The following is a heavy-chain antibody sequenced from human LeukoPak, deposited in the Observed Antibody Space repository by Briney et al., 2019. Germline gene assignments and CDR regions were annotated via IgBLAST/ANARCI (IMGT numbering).Heavy chain of an antibody. CDR3: ARGPWGGYYDSSGYS. V-gene: IGHV3-30*14. Sequence: GGSLRLSCAASGFTFSSYAMHWVRQAPGKGLEWVAVISYDGSNKYYADSVKGRFTISRDNSKNTLYLQMNSLRAEDTAVYYCARGPWGGYYDSSGYSWGQGTLVTVSS. J-gene: IGHJ4*02. CDR1: GFTFSSYA. CDR2: ISYDGSNK. D-gene: IGHD3-22*01.